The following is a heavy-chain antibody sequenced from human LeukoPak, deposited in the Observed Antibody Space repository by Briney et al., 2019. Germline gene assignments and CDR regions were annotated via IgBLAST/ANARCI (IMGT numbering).Heavy chain of an antibody. V-gene: IGHV4-59*01. CDR1: GASISFYY. CDR3: ALDSSGWSDDSFDI. CDR2: IYYSGST. J-gene: IGHJ3*02. Sequence: SETLSLTCTVSGASISFYYWSWIRQPPGKGLEWIGYIYYSGSTNYSPSLKSRVTMSIDTSKNQFSLNLNSVTAADTAVYYCALDSSGWSDDSFDIWGHGTMVTVSS. D-gene: IGHD6-13*01.